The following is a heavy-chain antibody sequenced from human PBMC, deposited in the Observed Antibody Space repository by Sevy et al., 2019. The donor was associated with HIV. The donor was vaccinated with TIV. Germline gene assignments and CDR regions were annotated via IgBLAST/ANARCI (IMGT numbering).Heavy chain of an antibody. V-gene: IGHV1-24*01. Sequence: ASVKVSCKVSGYIFTELSMHWVRQAPGKGLEWMGGFDPEDGETIYAQKFQGRVTMTDDTSTDTAYMDLSSLRSEDTAVYYCATDSVLLKGRYSDSSGYYLHYWGQGTLVTVSS. CDR3: ATDSVLLKGRYSDSSGYYLHY. J-gene: IGHJ4*02. D-gene: IGHD3-22*01. CDR2: FDPEDGET. CDR1: GYIFTELS.